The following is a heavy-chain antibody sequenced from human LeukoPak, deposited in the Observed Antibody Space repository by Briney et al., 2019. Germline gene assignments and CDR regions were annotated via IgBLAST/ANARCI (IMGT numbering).Heavy chain of an antibody. CDR3: ARVDSYDRSGHFDP. CDR1: GGSIHSRSHL. Sequence: SETLSLTCTVSGGSIHSRSHLWGWTRQPPGKGLEWIGSIEDSGSTFYNPSLKSRVTTSIYTSKNQFSLELTSVTAADTAVYYCARVDSYDRSGHFDPWGQGTLVIVSP. CDR2: IEDSGST. V-gene: IGHV4-39*07. D-gene: IGHD3-22*01. J-gene: IGHJ5*02.